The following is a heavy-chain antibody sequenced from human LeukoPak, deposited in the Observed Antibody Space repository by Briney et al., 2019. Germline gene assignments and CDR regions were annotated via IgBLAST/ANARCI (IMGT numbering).Heavy chain of an antibody. CDR2: INWNGGST. Sequence: GGSLRLSCAASGFTFDDYRMSWVRQAPGKGLEWVSGINWNGGSTDYADSVKGRFTISRDNAKNSLYLQMNSLRAEDTALYHCARKVRDDCSSTSCHHDSYYYYYYMDVWGKGTTVTVSS. V-gene: IGHV3-20*01. CDR1: GFTFDDYR. J-gene: IGHJ6*03. CDR3: ARKVRDDCSSTSCHHDSYYYYYYMDV. D-gene: IGHD2-2*01.